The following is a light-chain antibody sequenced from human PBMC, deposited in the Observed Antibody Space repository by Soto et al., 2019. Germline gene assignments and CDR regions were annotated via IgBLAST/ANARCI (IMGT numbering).Light chain of an antibody. Sequence: IQLTQSPSSLSASVGDRVTISCRASQGISTYLAWYQQKPGKAPKLLIYAASTLQSGVPSRFSGSGSGTYFTLSISSLQPEDSATYYCQQLNRYPYTFGQGTKLQLK. CDR3: QQLNRYPYT. J-gene: IGKJ2*01. V-gene: IGKV1-9*01. CDR1: QGISTY. CDR2: AAS.